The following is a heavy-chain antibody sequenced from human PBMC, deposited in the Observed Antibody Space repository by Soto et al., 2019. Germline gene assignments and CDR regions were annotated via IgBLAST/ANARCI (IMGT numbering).Heavy chain of an antibody. CDR2: ISGYNGDT. CDR3: ARDNDVWTGYFLDN. Sequence: QVQLVQSGAEVRKPGASVKVSCKASGYIFTNYAISWVRQAPGQGPEWMGWISGYNGDTNTHYSQKFQGRVTMTTDMATTTAYMELRSLRSDDTAVYYSARDNDVWTGYFLDNWGQGTLVTVAS. D-gene: IGHD3-3*01. J-gene: IGHJ4*02. CDR1: GYIFTNYA. V-gene: IGHV1-18*01.